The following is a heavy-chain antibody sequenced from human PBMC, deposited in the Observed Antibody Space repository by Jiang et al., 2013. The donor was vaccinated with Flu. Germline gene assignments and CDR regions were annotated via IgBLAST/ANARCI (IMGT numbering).Heavy chain of an antibody. Sequence: QLVESGGGVVQPGRSLRLSCAASGFTFSSYGMHWVRQAPGKGLEWVAVIWYDGSNKYYADSVKGRFTISRDNSKNTLYLQMNSLRAEDTAVYYCARDPRHYYDSSGYLSYYFDYWGQGTLVTVSS. V-gene: IGHV3-33*01. CDR1: GFTFSSYG. D-gene: IGHD3-22*01. CDR2: IWYDGSNK. J-gene: IGHJ4*02. CDR3: ARDPRHYYDSSGYLSYYFDY.